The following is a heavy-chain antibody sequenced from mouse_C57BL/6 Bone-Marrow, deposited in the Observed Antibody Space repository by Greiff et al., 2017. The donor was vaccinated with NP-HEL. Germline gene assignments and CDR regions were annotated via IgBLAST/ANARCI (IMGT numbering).Heavy chain of an antibody. Sequence: EVKLMESGGGLVQPGGSLSLSCAASGFTFPDYYMSWVRQPPGKALEWLGFIRNKATGYTTEYSASVKGRFTISRDNSQSILYLQMTALRAEDSATYYCARYKVIWYYFDYWGQGTTLTVSS. D-gene: IGHD1-1*02. CDR1: GFTFPDYY. J-gene: IGHJ2*01. CDR2: IRNKATGYTT. CDR3: ARYKVIWYYFDY. V-gene: IGHV7-3*01.